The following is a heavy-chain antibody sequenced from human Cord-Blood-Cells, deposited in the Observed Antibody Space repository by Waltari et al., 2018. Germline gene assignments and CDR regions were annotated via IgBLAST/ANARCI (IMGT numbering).Heavy chain of an antibody. CDR3: ATNSGYDAFDI. V-gene: IGHV4-39*07. J-gene: IGHJ3*02. D-gene: IGHD5-12*01. CDR1: GGSISSSSYY. CDR2: IYYSGST. Sequence: QLQLQESGPGLVKPSETLSLTCTVSGGSISSSSYYWGWIRQPPGKGLEWIGSIYYSGSTYYNPSLKSRVTISVDTSKNQFSLKLSSVTAADTAVYYCATNSGYDAFDIWGQGTVVTVSS.